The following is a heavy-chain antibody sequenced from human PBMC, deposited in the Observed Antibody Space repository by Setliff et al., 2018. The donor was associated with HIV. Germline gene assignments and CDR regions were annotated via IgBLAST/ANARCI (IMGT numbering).Heavy chain of an antibody. V-gene: IGHV4-34*01. CDR2: ISHSGST. Sequence: KTSETLSLTCAVYGGPSSGYWSWVRQSPGKGLEWIGEISHSGSTNYNPSLKSRVSMSVDTSKNQFSLRLTSVTAADTAIYYCASRIYYYDESRVLQEEGFVPWGQGTLVTVSS. D-gene: IGHD3-22*01. CDR3: ASRIYYYDESRVLQEEGFVP. CDR1: GGPSSGY. J-gene: IGHJ5*02.